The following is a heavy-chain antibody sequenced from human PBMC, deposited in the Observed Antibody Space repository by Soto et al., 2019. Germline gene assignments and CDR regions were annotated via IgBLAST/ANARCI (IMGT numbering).Heavy chain of an antibody. J-gene: IGHJ6*03. Sequence: GGSLTLSCAASGFTFSSYAMSWVRQAPGKGLEWVSAISGSGGSTYYADSVKGRFTISRDNSKNTLYLQMNSLRAEDTAVYYCAKVGIAARPEDYYYYMDVWGKGTTVTVSS. V-gene: IGHV3-23*01. CDR2: ISGSGGST. D-gene: IGHD6-6*01. CDR1: GFTFSSYA. CDR3: AKVGIAARPEDYYYYMDV.